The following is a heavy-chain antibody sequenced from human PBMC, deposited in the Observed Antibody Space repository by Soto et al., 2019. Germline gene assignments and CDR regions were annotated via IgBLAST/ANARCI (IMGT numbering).Heavy chain of an antibody. Sequence: QVQLQESGPGLVKPSQTLSLTCTVSGGSISSGGYYWSWIRQHPGKGLEWIGYIYYSGSTYYNPSLQSRVTISVDTSKNQFSLKLSSVTAADTAVYYCARARYYYDSSGSVYYFDYWGQGTLVTVSS. V-gene: IGHV4-31*03. CDR3: ARARYYYDSSGSVYYFDY. CDR1: GGSISSGGYY. CDR2: IYYSGST. D-gene: IGHD3-22*01. J-gene: IGHJ4*02.